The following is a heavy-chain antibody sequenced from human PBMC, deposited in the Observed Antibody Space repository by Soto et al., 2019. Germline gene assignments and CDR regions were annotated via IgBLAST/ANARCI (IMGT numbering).Heavy chain of an antibody. CDR3: ARLFHDSSGYYEGLEYYYYGMDV. J-gene: IGHJ6*02. D-gene: IGHD3-22*01. Sequence: GESLKISCQGSGYSFTSYWIGWVRQMPGKGLEWMGIIYPGDSDTRYSPSFQGQVTISADKSISTAYLQWSSLKASDTAMHYCARLFHDSSGYYEGLEYYYYGMDVWGQGTTVTVSS. CDR1: GYSFTSYW. CDR2: IYPGDSDT. V-gene: IGHV5-51*01.